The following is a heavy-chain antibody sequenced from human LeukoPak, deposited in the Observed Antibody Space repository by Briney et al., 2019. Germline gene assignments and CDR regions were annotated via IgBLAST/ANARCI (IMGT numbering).Heavy chain of an antibody. J-gene: IGHJ5*02. D-gene: IGHD3-9*01. V-gene: IGHV4-34*01. CDR2: INHSGST. CDR3: ARRDILTGYYEAVNWFDP. CDR1: GGSFSGYY. Sequence: SETLSPTCAVYGGSFSGYYWSWIRQPPGKGLEWIGEINHSGSTNYNPSLKSRVTISVDTSKNQFSLKLSSVAAADTAVYYCARRDILTGYYEAVNWFDPWGQGTLVTVSS.